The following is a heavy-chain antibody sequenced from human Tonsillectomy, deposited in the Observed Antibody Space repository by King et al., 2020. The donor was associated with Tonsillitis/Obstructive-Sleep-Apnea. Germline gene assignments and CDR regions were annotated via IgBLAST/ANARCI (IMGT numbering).Heavy chain of an antibody. V-gene: IGHV4-4*07. D-gene: IGHD2/OR15-2a*01. Sequence: VQLQESGPGLVKPSETLSLTCTVSGGSISDYYWTWIRQSVGKGLEWSGRISDTGRTHYNPSLNSRVTMSVDTSKKQVSLEVWSVTAADTGVYYCAREKAWALYCNIPGCQYYYYGMDLWGQGTTVTVSS. CDR2: ISDTGRT. J-gene: IGHJ6*02. CDR1: GGSISDYY. CDR3: AREKAWALYCNIPGCQYYYYGMDL.